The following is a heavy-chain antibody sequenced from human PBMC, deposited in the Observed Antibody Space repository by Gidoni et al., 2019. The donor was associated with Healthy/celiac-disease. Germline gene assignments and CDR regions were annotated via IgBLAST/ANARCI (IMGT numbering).Heavy chain of an antibody. V-gene: IGHV3-49*05. J-gene: IGHJ4*02. Sequence: EVQLVESGGGLVKPGRSLRLSCTASGFTFGDFAMSWFRQGPGKGLEWVGFIRSKAYGGTTEYAASVKGRFTISRDDSKSIAYLKMNSLKTEDTAVYYCTRGGTYDYDSSGYFYFDYWGQGTLVTVSS. CDR1: GFTFGDFA. CDR2: IRSKAYGGTT. D-gene: IGHD3-22*01. CDR3: TRGGTYDYDSSGYFYFDY.